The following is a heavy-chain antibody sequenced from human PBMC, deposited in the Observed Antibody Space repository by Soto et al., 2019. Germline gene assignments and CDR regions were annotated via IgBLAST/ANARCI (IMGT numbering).Heavy chain of an antibody. Sequence: GGSLRLSCAASGFTFSSYGMHWVRQAPGKGLEWVAVISYDGSNKYYADSVKGRFTISRDNSKNTLYLQMNSLRAEDTAVYYCAKEPYYDILTGYFLFYGMDVWGQGTTVTVSS. CDR3: AKEPYYDILTGYFLFYGMDV. V-gene: IGHV3-30*18. CDR1: GFTFSSYG. J-gene: IGHJ6*02. D-gene: IGHD3-9*01. CDR2: ISYDGSNK.